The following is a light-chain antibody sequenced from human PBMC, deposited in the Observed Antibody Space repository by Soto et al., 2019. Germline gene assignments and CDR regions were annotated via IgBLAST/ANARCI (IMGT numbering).Light chain of an antibody. Sequence: DIQMTQSPSSVSAYVGDRVTITCRTSQCISSWLAWYQQKPGKAPRLLVYAESSLQSGVPSRFSGSGSGPDFTLTIRSLQPEDFATYYCQPANSFPLTFVEGTKVEIK. CDR2: AES. CDR1: QCISSW. J-gene: IGKJ4*01. V-gene: IGKV1-12*01. CDR3: QPANSFPLT.